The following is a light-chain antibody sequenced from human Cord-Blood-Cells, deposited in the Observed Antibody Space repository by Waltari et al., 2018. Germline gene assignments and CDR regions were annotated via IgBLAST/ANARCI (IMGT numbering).Light chain of an antibody. Sequence: QSALTQPASVSGSPGQSITIPCTGTSSDVGSYTLVSCYQQHPGKAPKLMIYEGSKRPSGFSNRFSGSKSGNTASLTISGLQAEDEADYYCCSYAGSSTWVFGGGTKLTVL. CDR3: CSYAGSSTWV. V-gene: IGLV2-23*01. CDR1: SSDVGSYTL. J-gene: IGLJ3*02. CDR2: EGS.